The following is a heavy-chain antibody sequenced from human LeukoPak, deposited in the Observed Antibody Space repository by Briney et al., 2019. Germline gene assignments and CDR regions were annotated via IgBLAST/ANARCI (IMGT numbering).Heavy chain of an antibody. D-gene: IGHD2-2*01. V-gene: IGHV4-34*01. CDR3: ARDQLYCSSSSCRNLGWFDP. CDR1: GGSFSGYY. J-gene: IGHJ5*02. CDR2: INHSGST. Sequence: PSETLSLTCAVYGGSFSGYYWSWIRQPPGKGLEWIGEINHSGSTNYNPSLKSRVTISVDTSKNQFSLRLISVTAADTAVYYCARDQLYCSSSSCRNLGWFDPWGQGTLVTVS.